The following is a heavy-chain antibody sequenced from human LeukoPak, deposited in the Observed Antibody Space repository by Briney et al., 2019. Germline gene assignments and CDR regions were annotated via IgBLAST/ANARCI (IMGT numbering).Heavy chain of an antibody. Sequence: SETLSLTRAVYGGSFSGYYWSWIRQPPGKGLEWIGEINHSGSTNYNPSLKSRVTISVDTSKNQFSLKLSSVTAADTAVYYCARHPRLEGWFDPWGQGTLVTVSS. J-gene: IGHJ5*02. CDR3: ARHPRLEGWFDP. CDR2: INHSGST. CDR1: GGSFSGYY. D-gene: IGHD4-11*01. V-gene: IGHV4-34*01.